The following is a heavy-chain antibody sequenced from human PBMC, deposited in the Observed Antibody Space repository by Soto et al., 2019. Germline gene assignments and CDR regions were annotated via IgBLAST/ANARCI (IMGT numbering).Heavy chain of an antibody. CDR2: IYYSGST. Sequence: SETLSLTCTVSGGSISSYYWSWIRQPPGKGLEWIGYIYYSGSTNYNPSLKSRVTISVDTSKNQFSLKLSSVTAADTAVYYCARYALGDITTRGGIFDYWGQGTLVTVSS. V-gene: IGHV4-59*01. J-gene: IGHJ4*02. D-gene: IGHD4-4*01. CDR3: ARYALGDITTRGGIFDY. CDR1: GGSISSYY.